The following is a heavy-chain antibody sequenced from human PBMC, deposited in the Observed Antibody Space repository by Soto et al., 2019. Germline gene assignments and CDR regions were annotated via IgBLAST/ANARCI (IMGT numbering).Heavy chain of an antibody. CDR3: ARWGCSGSNCNLNQRSFDL. Sequence: PGGSLRLSCAASGFIFNEYGMHWVRQAPGKGLEWGAVIWYDGSNKYYADSVRGRFTFSRDNSRNTMSLQMNSLRVEDTAIYYCARWGCSGSNCNLNQRSFDLWGQGTLVTVSS. D-gene: IGHD2-15*01. CDR1: GFIFNEYG. CDR2: IWYDGSNK. V-gene: IGHV3-33*01. J-gene: IGHJ4*02.